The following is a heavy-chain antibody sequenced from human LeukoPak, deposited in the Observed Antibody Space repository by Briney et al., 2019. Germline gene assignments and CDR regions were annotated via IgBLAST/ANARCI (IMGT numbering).Heavy chain of an antibody. CDR1: GGSISSSSYY. V-gene: IGHV4-39*07. D-gene: IGHD6-19*01. J-gene: IGHJ4*02. CDR3: AREKIAVAGSASIDY. Sequence: SETLSPTCTVSGGSISSSSYYWGWIRQPPGKGLEWIGSIYYSGSTYYNPSLKSRVTISVDTSKNQFSLKLSSVTAADTAVYYCAREKIAVAGSASIDYWGQGTLVTVSS. CDR2: IYYSGST.